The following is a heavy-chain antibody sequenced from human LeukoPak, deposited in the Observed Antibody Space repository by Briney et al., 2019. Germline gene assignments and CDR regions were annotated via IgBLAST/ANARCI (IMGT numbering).Heavy chain of an antibody. CDR3: AKDSAAVAGTIRFIYYYYYYMDV. CDR2: ISYDGSNK. J-gene: IGHJ6*03. Sequence: GGSLRLSCAASGFTFSSYGMHWVRQAPGKGLEWVAVISYDGSNKYYADSVKGRFTISRDNSKNTLYLQMNSLRAEDTAVYYCAKDSAAVAGTIRFIYYYYYYMDVWGKGTTVTVSS. CDR1: GFTFSSYG. D-gene: IGHD6-19*01. V-gene: IGHV3-30*18.